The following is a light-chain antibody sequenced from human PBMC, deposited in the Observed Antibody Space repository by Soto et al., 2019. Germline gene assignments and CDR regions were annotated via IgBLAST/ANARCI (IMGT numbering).Light chain of an antibody. V-gene: IGKV1-5*03. J-gene: IGKJ2*01. CDR2: KAS. CDR1: QSISTW. Sequence: DIQMTQSPSTPSASVGDRVTITCRASQSISTWLAWYQQKPGKATKLLIYKASSLASGVPSRFTGSGSGTEFTLTISSLQPDDFATYYCQQFNGYPYTFGQGTKLEIK. CDR3: QQFNGYPYT.